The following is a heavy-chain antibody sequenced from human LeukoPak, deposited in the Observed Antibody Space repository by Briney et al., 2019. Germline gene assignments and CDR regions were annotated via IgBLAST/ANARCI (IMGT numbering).Heavy chain of an antibody. D-gene: IGHD1-20*01. J-gene: IGHJ4*02. CDR1: GFTFSSYG. CDR2: ISYDGSNK. V-gene: IGHV3-30*18. CDR3: AKSRHPYNWNDGAFFDY. Sequence: PEGSLGLSCAGSGFTFSSYGMHWVRQAPGKGLEWVAVISYDGSNKYYADSVKGRFTISRDNSKNTLYLQMNSLRPEGTTVYYCAKSRHPYNWNDGAFFDYWGQGTLVTVSS.